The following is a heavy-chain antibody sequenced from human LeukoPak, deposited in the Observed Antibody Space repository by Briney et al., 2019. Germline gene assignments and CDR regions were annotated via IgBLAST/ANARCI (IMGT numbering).Heavy chain of an antibody. CDR3: ARGGNFDY. Sequence: GGSLRLSCAASGFTFSSYGMHWVRQAPGKGLEWVAVISYDGSNKYYADSVKGRFTISRDNSKNTLYLQMNSLRAEDTAVYYCARGGNFDYWGQGTLVTVSS. V-gene: IGHV3-30*03. CDR1: GFTFSSYG. CDR2: ISYDGSNK. D-gene: IGHD3-16*01. J-gene: IGHJ4*02.